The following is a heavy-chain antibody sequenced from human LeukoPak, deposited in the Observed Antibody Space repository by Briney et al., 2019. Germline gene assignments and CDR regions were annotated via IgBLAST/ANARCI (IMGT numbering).Heavy chain of an antibody. D-gene: IGHD2-21*02. J-gene: IGHJ4*02. V-gene: IGHV3-23*01. CDR3: AKVHTLYHPLLSDFDY. CDR2: ISGSGGST. Sequence: GGSLRLSCAASGFTFSSYAMSWVRQAPGKGLEWVSAISGSGGSTYYADSVKGRFTISRDNSKNTLYLQMNSLRAEDTAVYYCAKVHTLYHPLLSDFDYWGQGTLVTVSS. CDR1: GFTFSSYA.